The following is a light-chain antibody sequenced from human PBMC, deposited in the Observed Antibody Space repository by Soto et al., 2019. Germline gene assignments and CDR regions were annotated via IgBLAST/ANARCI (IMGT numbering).Light chain of an antibody. V-gene: IGKV3-20*01. CDR3: QQYGNSPRT. CDR2: GAS. CDR1: QIITNNY. J-gene: IGKJ1*01. Sequence: EIVLTQSPGTLSLSPGERATLSCWASQIITNNYLAWYQQKPGQAPRLLIHGASSRATGIPDRFNGSVSGTDFTLTISRLEPEDFAVYYCQQYGNSPRTFGQGTKVDFK.